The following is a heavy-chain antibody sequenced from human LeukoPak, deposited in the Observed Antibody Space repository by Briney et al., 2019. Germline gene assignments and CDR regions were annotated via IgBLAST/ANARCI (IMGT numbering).Heavy chain of an antibody. CDR3: VRDGYSYGFMLAFDI. D-gene: IGHD5-18*01. CDR1: GFTFSGYW. J-gene: IGHJ3*02. Sequence: QPRGSLRLSCAASGFTFSGYWMHWVRQAPGKGLVWVSRINSDGSSTSYADYVQGRFTISRDSAKNTLYLQMNSLRAEDTAVYYCVRDGYSYGFMLAFDIWGLGTRVTVSS. CDR2: INSDGSST. V-gene: IGHV3-74*01.